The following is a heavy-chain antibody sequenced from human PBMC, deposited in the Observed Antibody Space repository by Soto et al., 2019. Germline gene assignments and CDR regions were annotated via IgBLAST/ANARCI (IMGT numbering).Heavy chain of an antibody. D-gene: IGHD2-2*01. CDR2: IIPIFGTA. V-gene: IGHV1-69*13. J-gene: IGHJ5*02. Sequence: SVKVSCKASGGTFSSYAISWVRQAPGQGLEWMGGIIPIFGTANYAQKFQGRVTITADESTSTAYMELSSLRSEDTAVYYCARVPRYTSDIVEVPAVMFDDWFVPWGQGTLVIGSS. CDR3: ARVPRYTSDIVEVPAVMFDDWFVP. CDR1: GGTFSSYA.